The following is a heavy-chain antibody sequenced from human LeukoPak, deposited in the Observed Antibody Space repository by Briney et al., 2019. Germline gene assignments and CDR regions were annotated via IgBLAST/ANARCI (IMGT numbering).Heavy chain of an antibody. CDR1: GFTVSSNY. D-gene: IGHD2-15*01. CDR2: IYSGGST. Sequence: GGSLRLSCAASGFTVSSNYMSWVRQAPGKGLEWVSVIYSGGSTYYADSVKGRFTISRDNSKNTLYLQMNSLRAEDTAVYCCARDASYCSGGSCYYDYWGQGTLVTVSS. V-gene: IGHV3-53*01. J-gene: IGHJ4*02. CDR3: ARDASYCSGGSCYYDY.